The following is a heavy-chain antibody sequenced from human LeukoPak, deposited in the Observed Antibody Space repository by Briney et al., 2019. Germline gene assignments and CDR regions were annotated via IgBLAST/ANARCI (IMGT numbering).Heavy chain of an antibody. V-gene: IGHV4-34*01. CDR2: INHSGST. J-gene: IGHJ4*02. D-gene: IGHD1-26*01. CDR3: ARRDTRSPGGWVYFVY. Sequence: SENLSLNCAVYGGSFSGYYWSWIRQPPGKGLEWIGEINHSGSTNYNPSLKSRVTISVDTSKNQFSLKLSSVTAADTAVYYCARRDTRSPGGWVYFVYGGLGTLFTVSS. CDR1: GGSFSGYY.